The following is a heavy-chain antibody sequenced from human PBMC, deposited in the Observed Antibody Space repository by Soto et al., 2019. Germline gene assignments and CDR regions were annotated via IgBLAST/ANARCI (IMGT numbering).Heavy chain of an antibody. D-gene: IGHD3-10*01. Sequence: PGGSLRLSCAVSGFTFDDNAMHWVRQAPEKGLEWVSGINWKSDIGYADSVKGRFTISRDNAENSLYLQMNSLRPEDTAVYYCVKFRSGFEPVFESWGQGTLVTVSS. CDR2: INWKSDI. CDR1: GFTFDDNA. V-gene: IGHV3-9*01. J-gene: IGHJ4*02. CDR3: VKFRSGFEPVFES.